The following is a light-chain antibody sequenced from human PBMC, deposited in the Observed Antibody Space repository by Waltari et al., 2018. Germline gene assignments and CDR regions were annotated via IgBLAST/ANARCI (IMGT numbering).Light chain of an antibody. CDR1: KLGNKN. J-gene: IGLJ1*01. CDR3: QAWDSSTAV. V-gene: IGLV3-1*01. CDR2: QNN. Sequence: SYELTHPPSVSVSPGQTANITRPGDKLGNKNVCWFQQKPGQSPLLVIFQNNRRPSGIPERFSGSNSGNTATLTISGTQVMDEADFYCQAWDSSTAVFGSGTKVTVL.